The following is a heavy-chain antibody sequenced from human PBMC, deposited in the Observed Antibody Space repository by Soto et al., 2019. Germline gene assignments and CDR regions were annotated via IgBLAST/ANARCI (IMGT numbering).Heavy chain of an antibody. CDR2: IHPGNSDT. D-gene: IGHD3-10*01. Sequence: PGESLKISCKGSGYSFTTYWIGWVRQMPGKGLEWMGIIHPGNSDTRYSPSFQGQVTLSADKSINTAYLQWSSLKASDTALYYCAREIYGSVEYWGQGTLVTVSS. CDR1: GYSFTTYW. V-gene: IGHV5-51*01. CDR3: AREIYGSVEY. J-gene: IGHJ4*02.